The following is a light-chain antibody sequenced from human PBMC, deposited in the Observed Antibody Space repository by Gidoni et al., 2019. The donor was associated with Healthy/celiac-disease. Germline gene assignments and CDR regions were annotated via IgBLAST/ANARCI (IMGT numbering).Light chain of an antibody. CDR3: QQYNSYPWT. CDR2: KAS. J-gene: IGKJ1*01. CDR1: QSISSW. Sequence: DIQMTQSPSTLSASVGDRVNITCRASQSISSWLAWYQQKPGKAPKLLSYKASSLESGVPSRFSGSGSGIEFTLTISSLQPDDFATYYCQQYNSYPWTCXQXTKVEIK. V-gene: IGKV1-5*03.